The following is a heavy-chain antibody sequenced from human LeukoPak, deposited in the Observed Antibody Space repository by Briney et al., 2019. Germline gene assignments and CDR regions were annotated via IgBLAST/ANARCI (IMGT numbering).Heavy chain of an antibody. Sequence: SETLSLTCTVSGGSISSYYWSWIRQPPGKGLEWIGYIYYSGSTNYNPSLKSRVTISVDTSKNQFSLKLSSVTAAATAVYYCARLGDGGIPVWPTGIPAYFFDLWGQGTLVTVSS. J-gene: IGHJ4*02. V-gene: IGHV4-59*08. CDR2: IYYSGST. D-gene: IGHD5-18*01. CDR3: ARLGDGGIPVWPTGIPAYFFDL. CDR1: GGSISSYY.